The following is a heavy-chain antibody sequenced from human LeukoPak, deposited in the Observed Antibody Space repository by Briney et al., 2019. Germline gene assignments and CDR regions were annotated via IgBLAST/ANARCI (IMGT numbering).Heavy chain of an antibody. CDR1: GGSISRYY. D-gene: IGHD3-22*01. CDR2: IYYSGST. J-gene: IGHJ4*02. V-gene: IGHV4-59*08. CDR3: ARHGSYYDSSGYYYSDYFDY. Sequence: SETLSLTCTVSGGSISRYYWSWIRQPPGKGLEWIGYIYYSGSTNYNPSLKSQVTISVDTSKNQFSLKLSSVTAADTAVYYCARHGSYYDSSGYYYSDYFDYWGQGTLVTVSS.